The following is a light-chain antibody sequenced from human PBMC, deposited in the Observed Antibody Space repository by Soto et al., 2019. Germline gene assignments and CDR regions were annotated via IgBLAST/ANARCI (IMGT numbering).Light chain of an antibody. CDR2: AAS. J-gene: IGKJ1*01. Sequence: DIQMTQSPSSVSASVVDRVTITCRASQSISSYLNWYQQKPGKAPKLLIYAASTLKSGVPSRFSGSGSGTEFTLTISSLQPDDFATYYCQHYNSYSEPFGQGTKVE. CDR1: QSISSY. V-gene: IGKV1-5*01. CDR3: QHYNSYSEP.